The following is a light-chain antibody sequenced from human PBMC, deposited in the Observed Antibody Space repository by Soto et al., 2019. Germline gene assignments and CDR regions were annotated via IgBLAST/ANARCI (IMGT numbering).Light chain of an antibody. CDR3: QTWGTGIVI. CDR1: SGHSNYA. CDR2: LNRDGSH. Sequence: QLVLTQSPSASASLGASVKLTCTLSSGHSNYAIARHQQQPEKGPRYLMKLNRDGSHSKGDGIPNRFSGSSSGAERYLTISSLQSEDEADYYCQTWGTGIVIFGGGTQLTVL. J-gene: IGLJ2*01. V-gene: IGLV4-69*01.